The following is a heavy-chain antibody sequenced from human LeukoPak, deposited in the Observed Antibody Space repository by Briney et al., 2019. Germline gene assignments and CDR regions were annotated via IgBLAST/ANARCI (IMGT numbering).Heavy chain of an antibody. V-gene: IGHV4-30-2*01. J-gene: IGHJ5*02. D-gene: IGHD6-13*01. Sequence: SQTLSLTCAVSGGSISRGGYSWRWIRQPPGKGLEWIGYIYHSGSTYYNPSLKSRVTISVDRSKNQFSLKLSSVTAADTAVYYCARVRYRYSSSWYLTQNWFDPWGQGTLVTVSS. CDR1: GGSISRGGYS. CDR3: ARVRYRYSSSWYLTQNWFDP. CDR2: IYHSGST.